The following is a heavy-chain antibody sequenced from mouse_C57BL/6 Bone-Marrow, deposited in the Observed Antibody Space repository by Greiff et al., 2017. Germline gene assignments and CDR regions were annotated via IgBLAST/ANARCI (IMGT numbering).Heavy chain of an antibody. V-gene: IGHV14-4*01. Sequence: VQLKQSGAELVRPGASVKLSCTASGFNIKDDYMHWVKQRPEQGLEWIGRIDPEDGDTEYASKFQGKATITADTSSNTAYLQLSSLTSEDTAVYYCACYGCSYYWGQGTTLTVSS. J-gene: IGHJ2*01. CDR1: GFNIKDDY. CDR3: ACYGCSYY. CDR2: IDPEDGDT. D-gene: IGHD1-1*01.